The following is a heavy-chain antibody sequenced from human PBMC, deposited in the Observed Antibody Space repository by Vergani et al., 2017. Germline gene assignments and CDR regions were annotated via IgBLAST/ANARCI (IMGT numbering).Heavy chain of an antibody. CDR3: ARVALERLHGILGGYMDV. V-gene: IGHV1-18*01. CDR2: ISAYNGST. CDR1: GYTFTSYG. Sequence: QVQLVQSGAEVKKPGASVKVSCKASGYTFTSYGISWVRQAPGQGLEWMGWISAYNGSTNYAQKLQGRVTMTTDTSTSTAYMELRSLRSDDTAVYYCARVALERLHGILGGYMDVWGKGTTVTVSS. J-gene: IGHJ6*03. D-gene: IGHD1-1*01.